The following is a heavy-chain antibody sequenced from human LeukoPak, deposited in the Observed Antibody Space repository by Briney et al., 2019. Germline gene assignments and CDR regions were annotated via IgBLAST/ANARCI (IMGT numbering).Heavy chain of an antibody. CDR2: INPSGGST. CDR3: ASRKRVYCGGDCYDAFDI. CDR1: GYTFTSYY. J-gene: IGHJ3*02. D-gene: IGHD2-21*02. Sequence: ASVTVSCTASGYTFTSYYMHWVRQAPGQGLEWMGVINPSGGSTSYAQKFQGRVTMTRDTSTSTVYMELSSLRSEDTAVYYCASRKRVYCGGDCYDAFDIWGQGTMVTVSS. V-gene: IGHV1-46*01.